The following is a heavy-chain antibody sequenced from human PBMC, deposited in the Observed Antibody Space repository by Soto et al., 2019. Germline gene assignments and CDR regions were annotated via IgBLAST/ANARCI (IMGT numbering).Heavy chain of an antibody. Sequence: PSETLSLTCTVSGGSISSYYWSWIRQPPGKGLEWIGYIYYSGSTNYNPSLKSRVTISVDTSKNQFSLKLSSVTAADTAVYYCASLFRGSATGGAFDYWGQGTLVTVSS. CDR3: ASLFRGSATGGAFDY. V-gene: IGHV4-59*12. CDR1: GGSISSYY. D-gene: IGHD3-10*01. J-gene: IGHJ4*02. CDR2: IYYSGST.